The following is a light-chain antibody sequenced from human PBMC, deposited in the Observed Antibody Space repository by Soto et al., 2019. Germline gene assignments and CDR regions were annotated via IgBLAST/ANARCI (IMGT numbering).Light chain of an antibody. CDR3: QERSKWPPGFT. J-gene: IGKJ3*01. Sequence: EIVLTQSPATLSLSPGDRATLSCRASQSVSSYLAWYQQKPGQAPRLLIYDASNRATGIPARFSGSGSGTDFTLTISSREPDDCAVYYCQERSKWPPGFTFGPGTKVDIK. CDR2: DAS. V-gene: IGKV3-11*01. CDR1: QSVSSY.